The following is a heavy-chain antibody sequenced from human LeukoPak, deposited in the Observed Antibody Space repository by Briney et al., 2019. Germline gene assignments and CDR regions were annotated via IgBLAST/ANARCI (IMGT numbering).Heavy chain of an antibody. CDR1: GFTFSSYA. CDR2: ISWNSGSI. CDR3: AKDIAVAGMTFWYFDL. D-gene: IGHD6-19*01. J-gene: IGHJ2*01. Sequence: GGSLRLSCAVSGFTFSSYAMHWVRQAPGKGLEWVSGISWNSGSIGYADSVKGRFTISRDNAENSLYLQMNSLRAEDTALYYCAKDIAVAGMTFWYFDLWGRGTLVTVSS. V-gene: IGHV3-9*01.